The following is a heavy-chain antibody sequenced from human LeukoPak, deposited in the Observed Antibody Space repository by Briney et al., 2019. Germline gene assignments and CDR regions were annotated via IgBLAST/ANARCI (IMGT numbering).Heavy chain of an antibody. Sequence: GGSLRLSCAASGFTFSSYGMHWVRQAPGKGLEWVAVIWYDGSNKYYADSVKGRFTISRDNSKNTLYLQMNSLRAEDTAVYYCARDRAVLRYFDWLLDFDYWGQGTLVTVSS. V-gene: IGHV3-33*01. CDR1: GFTFSSYG. J-gene: IGHJ4*02. CDR2: IWYDGSNK. CDR3: ARDRAVLRYFDWLLDFDY. D-gene: IGHD3-9*01.